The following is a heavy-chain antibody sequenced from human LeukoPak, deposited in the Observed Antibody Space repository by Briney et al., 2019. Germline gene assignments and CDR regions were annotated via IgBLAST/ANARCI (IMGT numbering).Heavy chain of an antibody. V-gene: IGHV1-8*01. Sequence: EASVKVSCKASGCTFTSYDINWVRQATGQGLEWMGWMNPNSGNTGYAQKFQGRVTMTRNTSISTAYMELSSPRSEDTAVYYCARRGITIFGVVPSYGMDVWGQGTTVTVSS. D-gene: IGHD3-3*01. CDR1: GCTFTSYD. J-gene: IGHJ6*02. CDR2: MNPNSGNT. CDR3: ARRGITIFGVVPSYGMDV.